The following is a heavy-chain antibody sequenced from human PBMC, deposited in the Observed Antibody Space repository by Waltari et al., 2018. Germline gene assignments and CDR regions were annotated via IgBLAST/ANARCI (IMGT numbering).Heavy chain of an antibody. J-gene: IGHJ3*02. V-gene: IGHV1-8*03. Sequence: QVQLVQSGAEVKKPGASVKVSCKASGYTFTSYDINWVRQATGQGLEWMGWMNPNSGNTGYAQKCQGRGTITRNTAISTAYMELSSLRSEDTAVYYCAGTQYDYIWGSYRYTGAFDIWGQGTMVTVSS. CDR3: AGTQYDYIWGSYRYTGAFDI. CDR1: GYTFTSYD. D-gene: IGHD3-16*02. CDR2: MNPNSGNT.